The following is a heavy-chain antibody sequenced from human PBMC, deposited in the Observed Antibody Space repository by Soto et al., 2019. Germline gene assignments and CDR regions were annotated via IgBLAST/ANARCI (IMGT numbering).Heavy chain of an antibody. V-gene: IGHV3-23*01. D-gene: IGHD6-13*01. CDR1: GFTYSNYA. J-gene: IGHJ4*02. Sequence: EVQVLESGGGLVQPGGSLRLSCAASGFTYSNYAMSWVRQAPGKGLEWVSTITGIVGNTYYADSVKGRFTISRDNSKNTLFLQMTSLRAEYTAMYYCAKSSLLHAFDYWGQGTLVTVSS. CDR2: ITGIVGNT. CDR3: AKSSLLHAFDY.